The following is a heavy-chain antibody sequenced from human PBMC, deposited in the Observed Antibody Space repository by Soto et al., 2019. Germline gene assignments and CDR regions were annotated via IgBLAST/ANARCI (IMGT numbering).Heavy chain of an antibody. J-gene: IGHJ3*02. Sequence: PGGSLRLSCAASGFTFSSYGMHWVRQAPGKGLEWVAVIWYDGSNKYYADSVKGRFTISRDNSKNTLYLQMNSLRAEDTAVYYCAREAPLGCSGGSCYSPDAFDIWGQRTMVTVSS. V-gene: IGHV3-33*01. D-gene: IGHD2-15*01. CDR2: IWYDGSNK. CDR3: AREAPLGCSGGSCYSPDAFDI. CDR1: GFTFSSYG.